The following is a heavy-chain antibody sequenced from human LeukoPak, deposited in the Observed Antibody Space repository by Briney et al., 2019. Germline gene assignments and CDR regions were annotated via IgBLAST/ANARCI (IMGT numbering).Heavy chain of an antibody. CDR2: IRSKNYRGTA. CDR1: GFTFGDHA. J-gene: IGHJ6*02. V-gene: IGHV3-49*04. CDR3: ARGPIDLWLYYDMDV. D-gene: IGHD5-18*01. Sequence: PWGSLRLSCTASGFTFGDHAMSWARQAPGKGLEWVAFIRSKNYRGTAEYAASVRGRFTISRDDSKSIAYLQMNSLETEDTAVYYCARGPIDLWLYYDMDVWGQGTTVTVSS.